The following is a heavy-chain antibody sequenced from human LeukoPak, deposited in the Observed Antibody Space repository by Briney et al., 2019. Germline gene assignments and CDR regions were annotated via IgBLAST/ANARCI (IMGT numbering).Heavy chain of an antibody. V-gene: IGHV3-9*01. Sequence: GGSLRLSCAASGFTFDDYAMHWVRQAPGKGLEWVSGISWNSGSIGYADSVKGRFTISRDNAKNSLYLQMNGLRAEDTALYYCAKEGYQLLIYYYGMDVWGQGTTVTVSS. CDR2: ISWNSGSI. J-gene: IGHJ6*02. D-gene: IGHD2-2*01. CDR1: GFTFDDYA. CDR3: AKEGYQLLIYYYGMDV.